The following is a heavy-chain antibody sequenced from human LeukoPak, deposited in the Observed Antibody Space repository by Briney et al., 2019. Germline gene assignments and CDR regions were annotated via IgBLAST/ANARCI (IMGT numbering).Heavy chain of an antibody. Sequence: ASVTVSCKASGYTFTSYYMHWVRQAPGQGLEWMGIINPSGGSTSYAQKFQGRVTMTRDTSTSTVYMELSSLRSEDTAVYYCARDGAGYYDYKYYFDYWGQGTLVTVSS. D-gene: IGHD3-22*01. CDR1: GYTFTSYY. CDR2: INPSGGST. V-gene: IGHV1-46*01. J-gene: IGHJ4*02. CDR3: ARDGAGYYDYKYYFDY.